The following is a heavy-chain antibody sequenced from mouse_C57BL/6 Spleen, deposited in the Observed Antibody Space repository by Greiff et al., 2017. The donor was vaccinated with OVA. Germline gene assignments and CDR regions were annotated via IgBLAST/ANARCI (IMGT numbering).Heavy chain of an antibody. Sequence: QVQLQQPGAELVMPGASVKLSCKASGYTFSSYWMHWVMQRPGQGLEWIGEIDPSDSCTNFNQKIIGESTLTVDKSTSTAYMQLNSLTSQDSAVYYCARSPLPEYFDVWGTGTTVTVSS. CDR3: ARSPLPEYFDV. CDR1: GYTFSSYW. CDR2: IDPSDSCT. V-gene: IGHV1-69*01. J-gene: IGHJ1*03.